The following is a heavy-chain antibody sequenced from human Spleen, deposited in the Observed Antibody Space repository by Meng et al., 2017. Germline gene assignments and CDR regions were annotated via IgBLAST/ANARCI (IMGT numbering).Heavy chain of an antibody. CDR1: GGSFSSYC. J-gene: IGHJ4*02. D-gene: IGHD3-22*01. CDR3: ARGITYYYDSSTYYRYYFDY. V-gene: IGHV4-34*01. CDR2: INHSGST. Sequence: SQTLSLTCAVYGGSFSSYCWSWIRQPPGKGLEWIGEINHSGSTNYNPSLKSRVTISVDTSKNQFSLKLNSVTAADTAVYYCARGITYYYDSSTYYRYYFDYGGQGTLVTGAS.